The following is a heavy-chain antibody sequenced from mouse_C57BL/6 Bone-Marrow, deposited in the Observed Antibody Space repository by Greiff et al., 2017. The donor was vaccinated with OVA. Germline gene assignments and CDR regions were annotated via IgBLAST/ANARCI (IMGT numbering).Heavy chain of an antibody. V-gene: IGHV5-2*01. D-gene: IGHD2-4*01. CDR2: INSDGGST. CDR3: ARRDYDDWFAY. CDR1: EYEFPSHD. J-gene: IGHJ3*01. Sequence: EVKLQESGGGLVQPGESLKLSCESNEYEFPSHDMSWVRQTPEKRLELVAAINSDGGSTSYPDTMERRFIISRDNTKKTLYLHMSSLRSEDTALYYCARRDYDDWFAYWGQGTLVTVSA.